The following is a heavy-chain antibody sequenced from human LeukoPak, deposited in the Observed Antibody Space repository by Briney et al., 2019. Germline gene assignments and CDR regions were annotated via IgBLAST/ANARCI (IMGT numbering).Heavy chain of an antibody. J-gene: IGHJ4*02. CDR2: INPNSGAT. CDR3: ARVKKLMPEFEF. D-gene: IGHD2-2*01. V-gene: IGHV1-2*02. Sequence: ASVKVSCKSSGYTFINYYIHWVRQAPGQGLEWMGWINPNSGATKYAQKFQGRVSMTRDTSINTAYMDLTNLRSDDTAIFYCARVKKLMPEFEFWGQGTLVAVSS. CDR1: GYTFINYY.